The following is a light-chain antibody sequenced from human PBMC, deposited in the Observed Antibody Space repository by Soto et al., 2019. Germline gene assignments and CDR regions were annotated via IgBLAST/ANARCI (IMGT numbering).Light chain of an antibody. J-gene: IGKJ1*01. Sequence: DIQMTQSPSTLSASVGDRVTITCRASQSISSWLAWYQQKPGKAPKLLIYKASSLESGVPSRFSGSGSGTECTLTISSLQPDDFATYYCLQYDSYSRTFGQGTKVEIK. V-gene: IGKV1-5*03. CDR1: QSISSW. CDR2: KAS. CDR3: LQYDSYSRT.